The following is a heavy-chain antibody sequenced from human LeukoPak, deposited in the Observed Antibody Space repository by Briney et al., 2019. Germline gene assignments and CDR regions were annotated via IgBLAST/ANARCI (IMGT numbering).Heavy chain of an antibody. CDR2: IYYSGST. Sequence: SETLSLTCTVSGGSISSYYWGWIRQPPGKGLEWIGSIYYSGSTYYNPSLKSRVTISVDTSKNQFSLKLSSVTAADTAVYYCARATAMVTRPGGEFDYWGQGTLVTVSS. D-gene: IGHD5-18*01. CDR1: GGSISSYY. CDR3: ARATAMVTRPGGEFDY. J-gene: IGHJ4*02. V-gene: IGHV4-39*07.